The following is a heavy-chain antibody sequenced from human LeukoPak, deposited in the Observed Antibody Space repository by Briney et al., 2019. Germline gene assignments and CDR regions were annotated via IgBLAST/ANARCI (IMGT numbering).Heavy chain of an antibody. CDR1: GGSISSSSYY. V-gene: IGHV4-39*01. J-gene: IGHJ6*02. CDR3: ARGRRYYYDSSGYSTHYYYYGMDV. D-gene: IGHD3-22*01. Sequence: PSETLSLTCTVSGGSISSSSYYWGWIRQPPGKGLEWIGSIYYSRSTYYNPSLKSRVTIYVDTSKNQFSLKLSSVTAADTAVYYCARGRRYYYDSSGYSTHYYYYGMDVWGQGTTVTVSS. CDR2: IYYSRST.